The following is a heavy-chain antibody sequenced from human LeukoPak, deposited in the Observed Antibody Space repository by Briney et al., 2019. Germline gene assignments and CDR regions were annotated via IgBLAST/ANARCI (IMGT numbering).Heavy chain of an antibody. CDR1: GFTFTSYA. CDR2: INGGGDST. D-gene: IGHD3-10*01. Sequence: GGSLRLSCAASGFTFTSYAMTWVRQAPGKGLEGVSTINGGGDSTYSADSVKGRLTVSRDNSKNTLFLQMSSLRADDTALYSCAAGVVGATFEYWGQGALVTVSS. V-gene: IGHV3-23*01. J-gene: IGHJ4*02. CDR3: AAGVVGATFEY.